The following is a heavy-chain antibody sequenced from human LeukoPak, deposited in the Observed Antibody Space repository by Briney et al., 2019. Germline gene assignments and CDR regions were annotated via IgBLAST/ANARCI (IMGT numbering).Heavy chain of an antibody. CDR3: AKGSYYDSSGSFYFDY. Sequence: GGSLRLSCAASGFTFNNYAMSWVRQAPGKGLEWVSGISGSGDNTYYADSVKGRFTISRDNSKNTLYVQVNSLGTEDTAAYYCAKGSYYDSSGSFYFDYWGQGTLVTVSS. V-gene: IGHV3-23*01. D-gene: IGHD3-22*01. CDR1: GFTFNNYA. CDR2: ISGSGDNT. J-gene: IGHJ4*02.